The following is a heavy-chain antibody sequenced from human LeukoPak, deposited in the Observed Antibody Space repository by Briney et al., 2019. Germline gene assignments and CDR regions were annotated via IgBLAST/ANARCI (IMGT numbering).Heavy chain of an antibody. CDR3: AKDQGVRGVLNYYFDY. CDR2: ISYDGSNK. D-gene: IGHD3-10*01. V-gene: IGHV3-30*18. Sequence: GGSLRLSCAASGFTFSSYGMHWVRQAPGKGLEWVAVISYDGSNKYYADSVKGRFTISRDNSKNTLYLQMNSLRAEDTAVYYCAKDQGVRGVLNYYFDYWGQGTLVTVSS. CDR1: GFTFSSYG. J-gene: IGHJ4*02.